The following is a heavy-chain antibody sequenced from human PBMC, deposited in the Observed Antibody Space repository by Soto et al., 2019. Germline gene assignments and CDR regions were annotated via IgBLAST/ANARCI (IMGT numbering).Heavy chain of an antibody. CDR3: ARGIKYGNYSRWFDP. CDR1: GYTFTSTW. CDR2: INPYGGAA. D-gene: IGHD4-17*01. Sequence: GASVKVSCKASGYTFTSTWMHWVRQAPGQGLEWMGIINPYGGAATYAEKFQGRVTMTRDTSTATDYMELSSLRSEDTAMYYCARGIKYGNYSRWFDPWGPGTLVTVSS. J-gene: IGHJ5*02. V-gene: IGHV1-46*01.